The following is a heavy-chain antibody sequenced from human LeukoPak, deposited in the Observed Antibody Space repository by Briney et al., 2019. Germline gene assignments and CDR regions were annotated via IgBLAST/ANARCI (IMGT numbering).Heavy chain of an antibody. CDR1: GGSISSYY. D-gene: IGHD5-18*01. CDR2: IYYSGST. J-gene: IGHJ4*01. CDR3: ASSTAMIYYFDY. V-gene: IGHV4-59*01. Sequence: SETLSLTCTASGGSISSYYWSWIRQPPGKGLEWIGYIYYSGSTNYNPSLKSRVTISVDTSKNQFSLKLSSVTAADTAVYYCASSTAMIYYFDYWGQGTLVTVSS.